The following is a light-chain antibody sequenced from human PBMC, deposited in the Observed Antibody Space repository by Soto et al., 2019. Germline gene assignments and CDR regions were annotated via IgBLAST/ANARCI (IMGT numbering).Light chain of an antibody. CDR2: DVS. Sequence: QSALTQPASVSGSPGQSITISCTGTSSDVGGYNYVSWYQQYPGKAPKLMIYDVSNRPSGVSNRFSGYKSGNTASLTISGLQAEDETDYYCSSYTSSSTYVFGTGTKLTVL. CDR3: SSYTSSSTYV. J-gene: IGLJ1*01. CDR1: SSDVGGYNY. V-gene: IGLV2-14*01.